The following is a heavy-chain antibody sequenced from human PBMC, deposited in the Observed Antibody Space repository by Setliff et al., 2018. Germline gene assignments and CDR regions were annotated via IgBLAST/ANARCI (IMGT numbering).Heavy chain of an antibody. J-gene: IGHJ4*02. CDR1: GASVTSFDYH. Sequence: SETLSLTCTVSGASVTSFDYHWSWIRQPPGKGLEYIGHISHGVSTSYSPSLKSRLSISADTSKNQFSLKLTSVTAADTAVYYCARTHCTTTSCFYFHYWGQGTVVTVSS. D-gene: IGHD2-2*01. CDR2: ISHGVST. V-gene: IGHV4-30-4*01. CDR3: ARTHCTTTSCFYFHY.